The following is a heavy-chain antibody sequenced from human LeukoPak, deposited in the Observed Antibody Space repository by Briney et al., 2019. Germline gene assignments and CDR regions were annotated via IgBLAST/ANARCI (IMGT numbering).Heavy chain of an antibody. Sequence: GASVKVSCKASGGTFSSYAISWVRQAPGQGLEWMGGIIPIFGTANYAQKFQGRVTITTDESTSTAYMELSSLRSEDTAVYYCARVLRGYSYGAVDYWGQGTLVTVSP. V-gene: IGHV1-69*05. D-gene: IGHD5-18*01. CDR1: GGTFSSYA. CDR2: IIPIFGTA. CDR3: ARVLRGYSYGAVDY. J-gene: IGHJ4*02.